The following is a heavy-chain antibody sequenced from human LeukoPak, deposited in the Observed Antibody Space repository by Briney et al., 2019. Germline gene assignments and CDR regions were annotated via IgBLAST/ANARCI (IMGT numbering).Heavy chain of an antibody. CDR2: IYYSGST. J-gene: IGHJ2*01. V-gene: IGHV4-59*01. D-gene: IGHD2-2*01. Sequence: SETLSLTCTVSGGSISSYYWSWIRQPPGKGLEWIGYIYYSGSTNYNPSLKSRVTISVDTSKNQFSLKLSSVTAADTAVYYCARVALGYCSSTSCSDWYFDLWGRGTLITVSS. CDR1: GGSISSYY. CDR3: ARVALGYCSSTSCSDWYFDL.